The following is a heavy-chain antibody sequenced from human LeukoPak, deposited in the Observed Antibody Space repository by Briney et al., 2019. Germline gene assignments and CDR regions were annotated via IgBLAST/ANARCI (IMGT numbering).Heavy chain of an antibody. CDR3: ARAPQLWLHYYYGMDV. CDR1: GYTFTSYG. D-gene: IGHD5-18*01. CDR2: ISAYNGNT. Sequence: ASVKVSCKASGYTFTSYGISWVRQAPGQGLEWMGWISAYNGNTNYAQKLQGRVTMTTDTSTSTAYMELRSLRSDDTAVYYCARAPQLWLHYYYGMDVWGQGTTVTVSS. V-gene: IGHV1-18*01. J-gene: IGHJ6*02.